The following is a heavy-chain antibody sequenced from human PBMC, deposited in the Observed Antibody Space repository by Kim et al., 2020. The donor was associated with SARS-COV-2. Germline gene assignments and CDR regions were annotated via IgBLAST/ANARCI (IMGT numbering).Heavy chain of an antibody. J-gene: IGHJ4*02. CDR3: AKDHRSYMIVPVGSFDY. D-gene: IGHD3-22*01. CDR1: GFTFSSYG. Sequence: GGSLRLSCAASGFTFSSYGMHWVRQAPGKGLEWVAVISYDGSNKYYADSVKGRFTISRDNSKNTLYLQMNSLRAEDTAVYYCAKDHRSYMIVPVGSFDYWGQGTLVTVSS. CDR2: ISYDGSNK. V-gene: IGHV3-30*18.